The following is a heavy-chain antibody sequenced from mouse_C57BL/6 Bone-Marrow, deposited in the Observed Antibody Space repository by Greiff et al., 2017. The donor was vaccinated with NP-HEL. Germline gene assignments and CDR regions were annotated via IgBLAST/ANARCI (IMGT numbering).Heavy chain of an antibody. CDR1: GFTFSDYY. V-gene: IGHV5-12*01. CDR2: ISNGGGST. D-gene: IGHD1-1*01. J-gene: IGHJ2*01. Sequence: EVHLVESGGGLVQPGGSLKLSCAASGFTFSDYYMYWVRQTPERRLEWVAYISNGGGSTYYPDTVKGRFTISRDNAKNTLYLQMSRLKSEDTAMYYCARQRIYYGSSPYFDYWGQGTTLTVSS. CDR3: ARQRIYYGSSPYFDY.